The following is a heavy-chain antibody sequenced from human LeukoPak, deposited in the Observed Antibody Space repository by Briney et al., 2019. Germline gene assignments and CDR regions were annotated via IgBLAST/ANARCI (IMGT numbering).Heavy chain of an antibody. D-gene: IGHD3/OR15-3a*01. V-gene: IGHV4-4*07. J-gene: IGHJ3*02. Sequence: SETLSLTCTVSGGSISSYYWGWIRQPAGKGLEWIGRIYSTGSSAYNPSLKSRVTMSVDTSNNQFSLKLSSLTAADTAVYYCARDGGFLDAFGFGDIWGQGTLVTVSS. CDR2: IYSTGSS. CDR1: GGSISSYY. CDR3: ARDGGFLDAFGFGDI.